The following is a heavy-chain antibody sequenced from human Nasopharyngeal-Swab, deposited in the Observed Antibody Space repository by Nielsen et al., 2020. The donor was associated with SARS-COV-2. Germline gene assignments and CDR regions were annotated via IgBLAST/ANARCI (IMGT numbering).Heavy chain of an antibody. D-gene: IGHD1-1*01. V-gene: IGHV1-2*06. Sequence: ASVKVSCKTSGYTFTIYYIHWVRQAPGQGLEWMGRIYGDSGDTDYAQKFQGRVTLTRDTSLRTAYMESSGLRSDDTAVYFCARRYIDDGYFQHWGQGTLVTVSS. CDR3: ARRYIDDGYFQH. J-gene: IGHJ1*01. CDR1: GYTFTIYY. CDR2: IYGDSGDT.